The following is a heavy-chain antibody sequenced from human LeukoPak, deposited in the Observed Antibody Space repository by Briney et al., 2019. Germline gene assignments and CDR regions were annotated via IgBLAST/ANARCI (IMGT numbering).Heavy chain of an antibody. V-gene: IGHV1-46*01. Sequence: ASVKVSCKASGYTFTGYYVHWVRQAPGQGLEWMGIINPSGGSTSYAQKFQGRVTMTRDTSTSTVYMELSSLRSEDMAVYYCARGAFGFDYYYGMDVWGQGTTVTVSS. CDR2: INPSGGST. D-gene: IGHD3-16*01. CDR1: GYTFTGYY. CDR3: ARGAFGFDYYYGMDV. J-gene: IGHJ6*02.